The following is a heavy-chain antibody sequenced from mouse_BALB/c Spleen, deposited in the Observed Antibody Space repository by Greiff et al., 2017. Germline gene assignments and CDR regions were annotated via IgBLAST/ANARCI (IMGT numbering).Heavy chain of an antibody. V-gene: IGHV5-6-3*01. Sequence: DVMLVESGGGLVQPGGSLKLSCAASGFTFSSYGMSWVRQTPDKRLELVATIISNGGSTYYPDSVKGRFTISRDNAKNTLYLQMSSLKSEDTAMYYWAREVGGYWGQGTTLTVSS. CDR1: GFTFSSYG. CDR3: AREVGGY. D-gene: IGHD1-1*01. CDR2: IISNGGST. J-gene: IGHJ2*01.